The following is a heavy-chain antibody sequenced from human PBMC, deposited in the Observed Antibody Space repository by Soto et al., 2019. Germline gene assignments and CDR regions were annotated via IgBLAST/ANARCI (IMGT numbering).Heavy chain of an antibody. CDR2: INSDGSST. D-gene: IGHD6-6*01. J-gene: IGHJ4*02. V-gene: IGHV3-74*01. CDR1: GFTFSSYW. Sequence: GGSLRLSCAASGFTFSSYWMHWVRQAPGNGLVWVSRINSDGSSTSYADSVKGRFTISRDNAKNTLYLQMNSLRAEDTAVYYCAREPDSSSSNYFDYWGQGTLVTVSS. CDR3: AREPDSSSSNYFDY.